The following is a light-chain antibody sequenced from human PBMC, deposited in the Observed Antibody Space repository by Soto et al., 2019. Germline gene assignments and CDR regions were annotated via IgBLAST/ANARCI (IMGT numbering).Light chain of an antibody. CDR3: LLSHRPSYVV. CDR1: TGAVTSGHY. V-gene: IGLV7-46*01. CDR2: DTS. J-gene: IGLJ2*01. Sequence: QAVVTQEPSLTVSPGGTVTLTCGSSTGAVTSGHYPYWFQQKPGQAPRTLIYDTSTKHSWTPARFSGSLLGGKDALTLSGAQPEDEAEYYCLLSHRPSYVVFGGGTKPTVL.